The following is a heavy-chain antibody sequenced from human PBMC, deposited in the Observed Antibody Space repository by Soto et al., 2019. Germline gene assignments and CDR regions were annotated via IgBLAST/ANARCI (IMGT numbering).Heavy chain of an antibody. CDR3: ARDPRPQWLVGVVGYGY. D-gene: IGHD6-19*01. CDR1: GFTFSSYW. V-gene: IGHV3-7*03. Sequence: SGGSLRLSCAASGFTFSSYWMSWVRQAPGKGLERVANIKQDGSEKYYVDSVKSRFTIPRHNAKNSRYLQMNSLRAEDTAAYYCARDPRPQWLVGVVGYGYWGQVTLVIV. J-gene: IGHJ4*02. CDR2: IKQDGSEK.